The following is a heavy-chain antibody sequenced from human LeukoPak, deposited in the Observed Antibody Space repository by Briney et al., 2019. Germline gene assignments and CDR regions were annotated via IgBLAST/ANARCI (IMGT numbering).Heavy chain of an antibody. J-gene: IGHJ4*02. Sequence: GGTLRLSCAASGFTFSSYGMSWVRQAPGKGLEWVSAISGSGGSTYYADSVKGRFTISRDNSKNTLYLQMNSLRAEDTAVYYCAKLGYCSGGSCYSKTTVTTRAFDYWGQGTLVTVSS. CDR1: GFTFSSYG. CDR3: AKLGYCSGGSCYSKTTVTTRAFDY. D-gene: IGHD2-15*01. V-gene: IGHV3-23*01. CDR2: ISGSGGST.